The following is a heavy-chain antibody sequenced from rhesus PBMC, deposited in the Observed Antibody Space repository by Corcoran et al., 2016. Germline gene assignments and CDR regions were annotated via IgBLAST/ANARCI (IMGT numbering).Heavy chain of an antibody. CDR3: ARFLAAAGMEGGV. V-gene: IGHV2-174*01. D-gene: IGHD6-31*01. Sequence: QVTLKESGPALVKPTQTLTLTCTFSGFSISPRGIGVGWIRQPPGKALEWLALIYWDDDKYFITSLKSRLTISKDTSKNQVVLTMTNMDPVDTATYYCARFLAAAGMEGGVWGPGVLVTVSS. J-gene: IGHJ5-1*01. CDR1: GFSISPRGIG. CDR2: IYWDDDK.